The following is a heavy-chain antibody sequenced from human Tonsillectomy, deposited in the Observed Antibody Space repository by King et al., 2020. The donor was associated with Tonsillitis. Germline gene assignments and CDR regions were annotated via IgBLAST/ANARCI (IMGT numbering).Heavy chain of an antibody. CDR1: GFTVSSNY. Sequence: VQLVESGGGLIQPGGSLRLSCAASGFTVSSNYMSWVRQAPGKGLEWVSIIYGGGGPFYADSVKGRFTVSRDNSKNTLYLQMNSLRAEDTAVYYCARDEMLRGAAYYYYGMDVWGQGTTVTVSS. V-gene: IGHV3-53*01. D-gene: IGHD3-10*01. CDR2: IYGGGGP. CDR3: ARDEMLRGAAYYYYGMDV. J-gene: IGHJ6*02.